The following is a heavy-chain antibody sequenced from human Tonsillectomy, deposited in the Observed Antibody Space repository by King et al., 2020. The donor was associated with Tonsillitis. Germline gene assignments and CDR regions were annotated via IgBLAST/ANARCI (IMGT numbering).Heavy chain of an antibody. CDR2: IMSSSSYI. CDR3: ERETEESVPGQRMDV. V-gene: IGHV3-21*01. Sequence: VQLVESGGGLVKPGGSLRLSCGASGFTFSNYRMNWVRQAPGKGLEWVSSIMSSSSYIYYADSVKGRFTISRDNAQNSLYLQMNSLRAEDTAVYYCERETEESVPGQRMDVWGQGTTVTVSS. D-gene: IGHD3-10*01. CDR1: GFTFSNYR. J-gene: IGHJ6*02.